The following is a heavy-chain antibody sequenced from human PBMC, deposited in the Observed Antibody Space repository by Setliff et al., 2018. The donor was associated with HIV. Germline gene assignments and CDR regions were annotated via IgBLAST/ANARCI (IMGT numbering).Heavy chain of an antibody. CDR2: INAANGKT. CDR3: ARGVIRGVISQGGLDY. J-gene: IGHJ4*02. Sequence: ASVKVSCKASGYTFTNYAMHWVRQAPGQRLEWMGWINAANGKTRYPQRFEARVTITMDTGASTAYMELNSLRSEDSAVYYCARGVIRGVISQGGLDYWGPGTLVTVSS. CDR1: GYTFTNYA. D-gene: IGHD3-10*01. V-gene: IGHV1-3*01.